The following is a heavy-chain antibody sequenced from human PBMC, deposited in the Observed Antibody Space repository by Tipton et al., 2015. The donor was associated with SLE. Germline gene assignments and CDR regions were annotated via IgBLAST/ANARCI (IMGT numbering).Heavy chain of an antibody. CDR2: IKHSGST. CDR1: GGSISSSSYY. V-gene: IGHV4-39*07. CDR3: ARSGPALGYCSGGSCLDY. D-gene: IGHD2-15*01. J-gene: IGHJ4*02. Sequence: TLSLTCTVSGGSISSSSYYWSWIRQSPGKGLEWIGEIKHSGSTNYNPSLKSRVTISVDTSKNQFSLKLSSVTAADTAVYYCARSGPALGYCSGGSCLDYWGQGTLVTVSS.